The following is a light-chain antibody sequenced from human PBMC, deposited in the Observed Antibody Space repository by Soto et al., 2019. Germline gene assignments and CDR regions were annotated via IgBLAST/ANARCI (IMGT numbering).Light chain of an antibody. CDR2: DVS. Sequence: QSALTQPRSVSGSPGQSVTISCTGTSSDVGGYNYVSWYQQHPGKAPKLMIYDVSKRPSGVPDRFSGSKSGNTASLTISGLQAEDGAVYYCSSFAGSYTWVFGGGPHLPVL. CDR3: SSFAGSYTWV. CDR1: SSDVGGYNY. V-gene: IGLV2-11*01. J-gene: IGLJ3*02.